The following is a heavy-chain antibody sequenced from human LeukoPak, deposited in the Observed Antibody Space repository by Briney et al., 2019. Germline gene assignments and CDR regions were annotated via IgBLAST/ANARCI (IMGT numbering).Heavy chain of an antibody. CDR1: GYTFTSYG. Sequence: VKVSCKASGYTFTSYGISWVRQAPGQGLEWMGWISAYNGNTNYAQKLQGRVTMTTDTSTSTAYMELRSLRSDDTAVYYCARVAGVGYSYGNFDYWGQGTLVTVSS. CDR2: ISAYNGNT. J-gene: IGHJ4*02. V-gene: IGHV1-18*01. CDR3: ARVAGVGYSYGNFDY. D-gene: IGHD5-18*01.